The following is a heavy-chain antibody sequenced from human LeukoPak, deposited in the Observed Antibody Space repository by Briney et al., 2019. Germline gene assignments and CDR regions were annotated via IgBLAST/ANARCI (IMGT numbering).Heavy chain of an antibody. CDR1: GYTFTSYD. J-gene: IGHJ5*02. CDR2: MNPNSGNT. V-gene: IGHV1-8*03. Sequence: ASVKVSCKASGYTFTSYDINWVRQATGQGLEWMGWMNPNSGNTGYAQKFQGRVTITRNTSISTAYMELSSLRSEDTAVYYCARGRGYDILTGYYDYWFDPWGQGTLVTVSS. D-gene: IGHD3-9*01. CDR3: ARGRGYDILTGYYDYWFDP.